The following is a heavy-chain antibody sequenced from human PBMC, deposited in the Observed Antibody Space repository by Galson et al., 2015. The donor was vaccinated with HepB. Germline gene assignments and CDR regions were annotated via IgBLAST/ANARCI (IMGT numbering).Heavy chain of an antibody. CDR1: GFSLSTSGMC. CDR2: IDWDDDK. V-gene: IGHV2-70*11. Sequence: PALVKPTQTLTLTCTFSGFSLSTSGMCVSWIRQPPGKALEWLARIDWDDDKYYSTSLKTRLTISKDTSKNQVVLTMTNMDPVDTATYYCARIGGAGDHAFDIWGQGTMVTVSS. D-gene: IGHD3-10*01. J-gene: IGHJ3*02. CDR3: ARIGGAGDHAFDI.